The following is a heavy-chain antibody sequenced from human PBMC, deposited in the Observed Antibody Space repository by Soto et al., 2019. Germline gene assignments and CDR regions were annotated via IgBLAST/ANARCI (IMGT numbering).Heavy chain of an antibody. CDR1: GFTFSSYA. V-gene: IGHV3-23*01. CDR2: ISGSGGST. D-gene: IGHD3-22*01. Sequence: AGGSLRLSCAASGFTFSSYAMSWVRQAPGKGLEWVSAISGSGGSTYYADSVKGRFTISRDNSKNTLYLQMNSLRAEDTAVYYCAKADSSGYYYYYYYGMDVWGQGTTVTVSS. CDR3: AKADSSGYYYYYYYGMDV. J-gene: IGHJ6*02.